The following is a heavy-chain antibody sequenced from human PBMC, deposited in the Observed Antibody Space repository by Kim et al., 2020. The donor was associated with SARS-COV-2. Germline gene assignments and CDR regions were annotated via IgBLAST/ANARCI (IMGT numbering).Heavy chain of an antibody. CDR3: ARDGVGATHYYYGMDV. J-gene: IGHJ6*02. CDR1: GGSISSSSYY. Sequence: SETLSLTCTVSGGSISSSSYYWGWIRQPPGKGLEWIGSIYYSGSTYYNPSLKSRVTISVDTSKNQFSLKLSSVTAADTAVYYCARDGVGATHYYYGMDVWGQGTTVTVSS. D-gene: IGHD1-26*01. CDR2: IYYSGST. V-gene: IGHV4-39*07.